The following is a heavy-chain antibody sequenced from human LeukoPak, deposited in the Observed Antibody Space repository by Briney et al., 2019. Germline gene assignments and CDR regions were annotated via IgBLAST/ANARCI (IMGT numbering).Heavy chain of an antibody. CDR2: IYPGDYDT. V-gene: IGHV5-51*01. CDR3: ARQNDFRLDY. J-gene: IGHJ4*02. CDR1: GSPFSSYW. Sequence: GESLKISCKGSGSPFSSYWIGWVRQMPGKGLEWMGIIYPGDYDTRYSPSLQGQVTISVDTSIGTAYMQWSSLKASDTAIYYCARQNDFRLDYWGQGTLVTVSP. D-gene: IGHD3-3*01.